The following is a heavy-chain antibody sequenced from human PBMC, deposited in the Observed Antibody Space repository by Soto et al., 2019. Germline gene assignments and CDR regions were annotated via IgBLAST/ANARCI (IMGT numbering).Heavy chain of an antibody. D-gene: IGHD6-19*01. V-gene: IGHV4-59*01. Sequence: QVQLQESGPGLVKPSETLSITCTVSGGSISSYYWSWIRQPPGKGLELIGYIHYSGSTTYNPSLNSRVTISVDTSKNHFSLKLSSVTAADTSVYYCAAGGYRWLGRFDSWGQGTLVTVST. J-gene: IGHJ4*02. CDR3: AAGGYRWLGRFDS. CDR2: IHYSGST. CDR1: GGSISSYY.